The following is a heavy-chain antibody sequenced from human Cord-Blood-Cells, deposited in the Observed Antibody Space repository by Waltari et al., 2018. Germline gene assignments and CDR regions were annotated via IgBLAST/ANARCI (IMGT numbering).Heavy chain of an antibody. J-gene: IGHJ5*02. CDR1: GYSISSGYY. CDR3: ARDLEWELHNWFDP. V-gene: IGHV4-38-2*02. D-gene: IGHD1-26*01. CDR2: IYHSGST. Sequence: QVQLQESGPGLVKPSETLSLTCAVSGYSISSGYYWGWIRQPPGKGLGWIGSIYHSGSTYYSPSLKSRVTISVDTSKNQFALKLSSVTAADTAVYYCARDLEWELHNWFDPWGQGTLVTVSS.